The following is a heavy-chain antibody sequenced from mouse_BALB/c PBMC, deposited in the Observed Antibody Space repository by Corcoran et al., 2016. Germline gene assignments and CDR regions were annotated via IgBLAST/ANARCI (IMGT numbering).Heavy chain of an antibody. V-gene: IGHV1-26*01. CDR3: ARDYCGSSSLAY. D-gene: IGHD1-1*01. J-gene: IGHJ3*01. Sequence: EVQLQQSGPELVKPGASVKMSCTASGYTFTDYYLKWVKQSPGKSLEWIGDINPNNGGTSYNQKFKGKATLTVDKSSSTAYMQLNSLTSEDSAVYYCARDYCGSSSLAYWCQGTVVTVSA. CDR2: INPNNGGT. CDR1: GYTFTDYY.